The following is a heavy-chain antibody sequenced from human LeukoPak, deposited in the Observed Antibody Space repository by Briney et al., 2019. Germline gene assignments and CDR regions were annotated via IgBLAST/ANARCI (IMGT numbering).Heavy chain of an antibody. J-gene: IGHJ2*01. V-gene: IGHV4-34*01. D-gene: IGHD6-6*01. CDR1: GGSFSGYY. CDR2: INHSGST. CDR3: ARSPTRAIAARVYWYFDL. Sequence: SETLSLTCAVYGGSFSGYYWSWIRQPPGKGLEWIGEINHSGSTNYNPSLKSRVTISVDTSKNQLSLKLSSVTAADTAVYYCARSPTRAIAARVYWYFDLWGRGTLVTVSS.